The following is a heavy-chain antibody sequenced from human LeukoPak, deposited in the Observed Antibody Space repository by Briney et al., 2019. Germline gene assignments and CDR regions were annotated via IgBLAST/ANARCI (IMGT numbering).Heavy chain of an antibody. D-gene: IGHD3-16*01. Sequence: SETLSLTCTVSGGSISSSSYYWGWIRQPPGKGLEWIGSIYYSGSTYYNPSLKSRVTISVDTSKNQFSLKLSSVTVADTAVYYCARDKGGLPNWFDPWGQGTLVTVSS. CDR3: ARDKGGLPNWFDP. CDR2: IYYSGST. CDR1: GGSISSSSYY. J-gene: IGHJ5*02. V-gene: IGHV4-39*02.